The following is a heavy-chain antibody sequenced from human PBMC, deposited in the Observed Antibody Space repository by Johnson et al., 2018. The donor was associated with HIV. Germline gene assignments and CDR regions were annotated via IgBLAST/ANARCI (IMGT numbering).Heavy chain of an antibody. V-gene: IGHV3-23*04. J-gene: IGHJ3*02. D-gene: IGHD3-22*01. Sequence: VQLVESGGGLVQPGGSLRLSCAASGFTFSNYAMSWVRQAPGKGLEWVLAISGGGSTYYADSVKGRFTISRDNSKNTLYLQMNSLRAGDTAVYYCARAGWLEDDAFDIWGQGTMVTVSS. CDR3: ARAGWLEDDAFDI. CDR2: ISGGGST. CDR1: GFTFSNYA.